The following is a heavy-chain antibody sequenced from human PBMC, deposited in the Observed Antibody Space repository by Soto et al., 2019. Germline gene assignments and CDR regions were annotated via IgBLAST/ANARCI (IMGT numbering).Heavy chain of an antibody. CDR3: ARESDIVVVPAAMSLGDNNWFDP. D-gene: IGHD2-2*01. Sequence: SETLSLTCTVSGGSISSGGYYWSWIRQHPGKGLEWIGYIYYSGSTYYNPSLKSRVTISVDTSKNQFSLKLSSVTAADTAVYYCARESDIVVVPAAMSLGDNNWFDPWGQGTLVTVSS. J-gene: IGHJ5*02. V-gene: IGHV4-31*03. CDR2: IYYSGST. CDR1: GGSISSGGYY.